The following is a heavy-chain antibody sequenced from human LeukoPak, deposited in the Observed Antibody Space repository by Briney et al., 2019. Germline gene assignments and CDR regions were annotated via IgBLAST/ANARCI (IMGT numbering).Heavy chain of an antibody. V-gene: IGHV3-30-3*01. CDR2: ISYDGSNK. Sequence: GGSLRLSCAASGFTFSSYAMHWVRQAPGQGLEWVAVISYDGSNKYYADSVKGRFTISRDNSKNTLYLQMNSLRAEDTAVYYCARGPPGAAIFDYWGQGTLVAVSS. CDR1: GFTFSSYA. D-gene: IGHD6-25*01. J-gene: IGHJ4*02. CDR3: ARGPPGAAIFDY.